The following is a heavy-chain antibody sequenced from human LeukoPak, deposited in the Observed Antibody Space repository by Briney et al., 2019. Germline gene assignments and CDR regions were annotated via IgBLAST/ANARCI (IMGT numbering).Heavy chain of an antibody. CDR2: IYYSGST. V-gene: IGHV4-59*12. CDR1: GGSISSYY. Sequence: PSETLSLTCTVSGGSISSYYWSWIRQPPGKGLEWIGYIYYSGSTNYNPSLKSRVTISVDTSKNQFSLKLSSVTAADTAVYYCAGGYYYDSSRDWGQGTLVTVSS. J-gene: IGHJ4*02. D-gene: IGHD3-22*01. CDR3: AGGYYYDSSRD.